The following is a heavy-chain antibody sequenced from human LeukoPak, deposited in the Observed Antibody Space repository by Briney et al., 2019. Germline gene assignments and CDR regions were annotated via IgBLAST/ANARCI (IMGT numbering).Heavy chain of an antibody. V-gene: IGHV3-21*04. J-gene: IGHJ6*03. CDR1: GFTFSSYS. CDR2: ISSSSSYI. Sequence: GGSLRLSCAASGFTFSSYSMNWVRQAPGKGLEWVSSISSSSSYIYYADSVKGRFTISRDNAKNSLYLQMNSLRAEDTALYYCARVIGDHVPCSGGSCYSRVVAHYYYVDVWGKGTTVTVSS. D-gene: IGHD2-15*01. CDR3: ARVIGDHVPCSGGSCYSRVVAHYYYVDV.